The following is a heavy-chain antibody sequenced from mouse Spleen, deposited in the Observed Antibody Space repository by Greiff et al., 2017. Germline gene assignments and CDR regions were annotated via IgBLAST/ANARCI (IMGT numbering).Heavy chain of an antibody. CDR2: IHPNSGST. CDR1: GYTFTSYW. J-gene: IGHJ3*01. D-gene: IGHD1-2*01. CDR3: ARFTTATWFAY. Sequence: QVQLQQSGAELVKPGASVKLSCKASGYTFTSYWMHWVKQRPGQGLEWIGMIHPNSGSTNYNEKFKSKATLTVDKSSSTAYMQLSSLTSEDSAVYYCARFTTATWFAYWGQGTLVTVSA. V-gene: IGHV1-64*01.